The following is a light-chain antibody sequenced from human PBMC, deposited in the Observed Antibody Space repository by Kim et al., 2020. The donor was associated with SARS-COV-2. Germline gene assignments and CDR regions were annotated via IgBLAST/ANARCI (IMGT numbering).Light chain of an antibody. CDR2: RDN. V-gene: IGLV1-47*01. CDR3: AAWDDSLSGYV. J-gene: IGLJ1*01. CDR1: SSNVGCNY. Sequence: GQGVTICCSGSSSNVGCNYVYWYQQLPGTAPKHLIYRDNQRPSGVPDRFSGSKSGTSASLAISGLRSEDEADYYCAAWDDSLSGYVFGTGTKVTVL.